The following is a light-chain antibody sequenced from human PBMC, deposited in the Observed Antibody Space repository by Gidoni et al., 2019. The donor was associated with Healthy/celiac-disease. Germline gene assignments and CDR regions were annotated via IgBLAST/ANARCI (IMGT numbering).Light chain of an antibody. CDR1: QSISSY. CDR3: QQSYSTPLFN. CDR2: AAS. V-gene: IGKV1-39*01. J-gene: IGKJ3*01. Sequence: DIQMTQSPSSLSASVGDRVTITCRASQSISSYLNWYPQKPGKAPKLLIYAASSLQSGVPSRFSGSGSGTDFTLTISSLQPEDFATYYCQQSYSTPLFNFXPXTKVDIK.